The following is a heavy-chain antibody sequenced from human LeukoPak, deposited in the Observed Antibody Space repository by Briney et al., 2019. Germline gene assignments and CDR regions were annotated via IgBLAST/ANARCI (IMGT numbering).Heavy chain of an antibody. CDR3: ARGTKGPYCGGDCSIDAFDI. V-gene: IGHV1-18*01. D-gene: IGHD2-21*01. J-gene: IGHJ3*02. Sequence: ASVKVSCKASGYTFTSYGISWVRQAPGQGLEWMGWISAYNGNTNYAQKLQGRVTMTTDTSTSTAYMELRSLRSDDTAVYYCARGTKGPYCGGDCSIDAFDIWGQGTMVTVSS. CDR2: ISAYNGNT. CDR1: GYTFTSYG.